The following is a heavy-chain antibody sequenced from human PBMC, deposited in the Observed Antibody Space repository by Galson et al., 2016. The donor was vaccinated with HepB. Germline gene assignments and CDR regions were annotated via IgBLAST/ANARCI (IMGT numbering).Heavy chain of an antibody. Sequence: QSGAEVKKPGESLKISCKASGYSFISYWIGWVRQMPGEGLEWMGIIYPGDSDTRYSPSFEGQVTISADKSISTACQQWSSLKASDTAMYYCARGQSSSWYKNYFDYWGQGTLVTVSS. CDR1: GYSFISYW. D-gene: IGHD6-13*01. V-gene: IGHV5-51*01. CDR3: ARGQSSSWYKNYFDY. CDR2: IYPGDSDT. J-gene: IGHJ4*02.